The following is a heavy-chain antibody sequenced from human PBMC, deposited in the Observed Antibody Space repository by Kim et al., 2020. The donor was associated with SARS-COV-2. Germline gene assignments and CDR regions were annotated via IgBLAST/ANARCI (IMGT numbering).Heavy chain of an antibody. CDR1: GDPVNGYY. V-gene: IGHV4-34*01. CDR3: AGGRYFDWLLHQSPLYFDY. J-gene: IGHJ4*02. Sequence: SETLSLTCAVYGDPVNGYYWSWIRQPPGKGLEWIGEINYDRSTNYKPSLKSRVTMSLDSSKSQFSLRLTSLTAADSAVYYCAGGRYFDWLLHQSPLYFDYWGQGDLVTVSS. D-gene: IGHD3-9*01. CDR2: INYDRST.